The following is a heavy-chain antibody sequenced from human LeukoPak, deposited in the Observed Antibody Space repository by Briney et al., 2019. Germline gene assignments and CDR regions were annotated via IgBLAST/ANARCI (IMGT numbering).Heavy chain of an antibody. CDR3: GRAFPPLRTSSAGDL. D-gene: IGHD3-16*01. CDR2: ISYLSSYV. CDR1: GFTFSDYD. V-gene: IGHV3-21*01. J-gene: IGHJ4*02. Sequence: SGRSLRLSCSASGFTFSDYDMNWVRQAPGKGLEWVSSISYLSSYVYYGDSVKGRFSISRDNAKNSLYLQMNSLGAEDTAIYYCGRAFPPLRTSSAGDLWGQGILVTVSS.